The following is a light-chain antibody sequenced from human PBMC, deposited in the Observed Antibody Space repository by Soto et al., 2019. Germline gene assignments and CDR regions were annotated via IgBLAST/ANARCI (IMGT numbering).Light chain of an antibody. V-gene: IGLV2-14*03. Sequence: QSVLTQPASVSGSPGQSITISCTGTSSDVGGYNYVSWYQHYPAKGPKLMIYHVSDRPSGVSNRFSGSKSGNTASLTISGLQAEDEADYYCSSYSSSSTVVFGGGTQLTVL. CDR2: HVS. CDR1: SSDVGGYNY. CDR3: SSYSSSSTVV. J-gene: IGLJ2*01.